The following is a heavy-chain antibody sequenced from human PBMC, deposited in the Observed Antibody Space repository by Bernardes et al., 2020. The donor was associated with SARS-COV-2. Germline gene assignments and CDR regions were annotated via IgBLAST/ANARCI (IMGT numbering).Heavy chain of an antibody. D-gene: IGHD4-17*01. CDR1: GFTVRSTY. V-gene: IGHV3-53*01. J-gene: IGHJ4*02. CDR3: ARGLRWAFDY. Sequence: GGSLRLSCAVSGFTVRSTYLNWVRQAPGPGLAWVSVIQSGGYTHYADSVKGRFTVSRDTSENTVSLQMNSLRAEDTAVYYCARGLRWAFDYWGQGTLVSVSS. CDR2: IQSGGYT.